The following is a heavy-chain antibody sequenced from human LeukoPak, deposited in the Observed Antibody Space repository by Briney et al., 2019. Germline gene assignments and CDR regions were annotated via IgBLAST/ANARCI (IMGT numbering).Heavy chain of an antibody. CDR3: ARAEAAGDNRGGYYCYYMDV. CDR1: GFTFSAYG. D-gene: IGHD6-25*01. Sequence: GGSLRLSCAGSGFTFSAYGMSWVRQAPGKGLEWVSSISASGATTYLADAVKGRLTITRDHSDNTLSLQMNSLRGDDTAVYYCARAEAAGDNRGGYYCYYMDVWGKGTTVTVSS. J-gene: IGHJ6*03. V-gene: IGHV3-23*01. CDR2: ISASGATT.